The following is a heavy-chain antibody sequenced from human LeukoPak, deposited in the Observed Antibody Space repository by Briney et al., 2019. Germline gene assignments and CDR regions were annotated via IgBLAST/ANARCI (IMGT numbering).Heavy chain of an antibody. D-gene: IGHD3-16*01. Sequence: PGRSLRLSCAASGFTFDDYGMHWVRQAPGKGLEWVSGISSNSVNILYADSVKGRFTISRDNAKNSLYLQMTSLRVEDTALYFCAKGPRIWGSYGDSWGQGTLVTVSS. CDR1: GFTFDDYG. J-gene: IGHJ4*02. CDR3: AKGPRIWGSYGDS. CDR2: ISSNSVNI. V-gene: IGHV3-9*01.